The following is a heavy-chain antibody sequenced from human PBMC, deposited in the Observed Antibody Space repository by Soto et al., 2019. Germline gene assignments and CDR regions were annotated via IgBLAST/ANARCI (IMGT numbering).Heavy chain of an antibody. V-gene: IGHV4-59*08. Sequence: SETLSFTCAVYGGSFSGYYWSWIRQFPGKGLEWIGYVYSSGSTKHNPSLKSRVTISVDTAKNQFSLKLSSVTAADTAIYYCARHLPNYYYYYMDVWGKGTTVTVSS. D-gene: IGHD2-8*01. CDR1: GGSFSGYY. J-gene: IGHJ6*03. CDR2: VYSSGST. CDR3: ARHLPNYYYYYMDV.